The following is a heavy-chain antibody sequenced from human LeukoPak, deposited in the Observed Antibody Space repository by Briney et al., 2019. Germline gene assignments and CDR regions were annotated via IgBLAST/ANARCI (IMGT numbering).Heavy chain of an antibody. Sequence: GASVKGSCKASGYTFTGYYMHWVRQAPGQGLEWMGWINHNSGGTNYAQKFQGRVTMTRDTSISTAYMELSRLRSDDTAVYYCARDIVPAATDAFDIWGQGTMVTVSS. CDR1: GYTFTGYY. D-gene: IGHD2-2*01. J-gene: IGHJ3*02. CDR2: INHNSGGT. V-gene: IGHV1-2*02. CDR3: ARDIVPAATDAFDI.